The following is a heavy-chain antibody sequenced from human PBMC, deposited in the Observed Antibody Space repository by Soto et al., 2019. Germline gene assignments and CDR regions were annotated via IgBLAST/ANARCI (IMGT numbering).Heavy chain of an antibody. D-gene: IGHD3-22*01. Sequence: GGSLRLSCAASGFTFSSYAMSWVRQAPGKGLEWVSAISGSGGSTYYADSVKGRFTISRDNSKNTLYLQMNSLRAEDTAVYYCASIGTVVITTDDYWGQGTLVTVSS. V-gene: IGHV3-23*01. CDR2: ISGSGGST. CDR1: GFTFSSYA. CDR3: ASIGTVVITTDDY. J-gene: IGHJ4*02.